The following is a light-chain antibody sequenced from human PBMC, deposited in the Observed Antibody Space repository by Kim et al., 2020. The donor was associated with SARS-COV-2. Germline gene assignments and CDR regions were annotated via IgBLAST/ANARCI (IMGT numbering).Light chain of an antibody. CDR2: GAS. CDR1: QRGSSNY. CDR3: QRYGGSLWT. J-gene: IGKJ1*01. Sequence: SPGERATLSCRASQRGSSNYLAWYQQKPGQAPRLLIYGASSRATGIPDRFSGSGSGTDFTLTISRLEPEDFAVYYCQRYGGSLWTFGQGTKVEIK. V-gene: IGKV3-20*01.